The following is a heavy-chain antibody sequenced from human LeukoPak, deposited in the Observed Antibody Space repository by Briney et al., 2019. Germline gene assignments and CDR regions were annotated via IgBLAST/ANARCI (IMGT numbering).Heavy chain of an antibody. D-gene: IGHD2-2*01. CDR2: ISSSGSTI. V-gene: IGHV3-11*04. J-gene: IGHJ5*02. Sequence: PGGSLRLPCAASGFTFSDYYMSWIRQAPGKGLEWVSYISSSGSTIYYADSVKGRFTISRDNAKNSLYLQMNSLRAEDTAVYYCARGLGCSSTSCYLGDSWFDPWGQGTLVTVSS. CDR3: ARGLGCSSTSCYLGDSWFDP. CDR1: GFTFSDYY.